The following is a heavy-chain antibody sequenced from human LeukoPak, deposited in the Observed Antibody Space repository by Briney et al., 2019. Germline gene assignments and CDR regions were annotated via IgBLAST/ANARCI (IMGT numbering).Heavy chain of an antibody. V-gene: IGHV3-7*03. CDR2: IKQDGSEK. J-gene: IGHJ4*02. CDR3: TTEPIGYYYGSGSYQYYYFDY. D-gene: IGHD3-10*01. CDR1: GFTFSSYW. Sequence: QPGGSLRLSCAASGFTFSSYWMSWVRQAPGKGLEWVANIKQDGSEKYYVDSVKGRFTISRDNSKNTLYLQMNSLKTEDTAVYYCTTEPIGYYYGSGSYQYYYFDYWGQGTLVTVSS.